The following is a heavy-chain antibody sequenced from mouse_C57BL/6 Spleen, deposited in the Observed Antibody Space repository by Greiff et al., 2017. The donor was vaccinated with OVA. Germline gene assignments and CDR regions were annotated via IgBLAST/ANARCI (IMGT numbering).Heavy chain of an antibody. CDR2: IYPGDGDT. CDR3: ARRDDGYSSGFAY. CDR1: GYAFSSYW. J-gene: IGHJ3*01. D-gene: IGHD2-3*01. V-gene: IGHV1-80*01. Sequence: VQLQQSGAELVKPGASVKISCKASGYAFSSYWMNWVKQRPGKGLEWIGQIYPGDGDTNYNGKFKGKATLTADKSSSTAYMQLSSLTSEDSAVYFCARRDDGYSSGFAYWGQGTLVTVSA.